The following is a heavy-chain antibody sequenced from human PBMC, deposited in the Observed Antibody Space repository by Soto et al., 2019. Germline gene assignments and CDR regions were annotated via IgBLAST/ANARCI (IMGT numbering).Heavy chain of an antibody. J-gene: IGHJ4*02. D-gene: IGHD3-9*01. Sequence: ASVKVSCKASGYTFTSYAMHWVRQAPGQRLEWMGWINAGNGNTKYSQKFQGRVTITRDTSASTAYMELSSLRSEDTAVYYCARGYDILTGYCPFDYWGQGTLVTVSS. CDR3: ARGYDILTGYCPFDY. CDR1: GYTFTSYA. CDR2: INAGNGNT. V-gene: IGHV1-3*01.